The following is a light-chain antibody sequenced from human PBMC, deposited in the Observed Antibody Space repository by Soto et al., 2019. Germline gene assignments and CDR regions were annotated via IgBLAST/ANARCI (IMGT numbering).Light chain of an antibody. J-gene: IGKJ5*01. CDR3: QQGDSFPIA. CDR2: AAS. Sequence: DIQMNQSPSSVYASVGDRVTITCRASQDINKWLAWYQQKPGKATNLLIYAASSLQGGVPSRFTGSGSVTDFTLTISVLQPEDFATYYCQQGDSFPIAFGQGTRLEIK. CDR1: QDINKW. V-gene: IGKV1-12*01.